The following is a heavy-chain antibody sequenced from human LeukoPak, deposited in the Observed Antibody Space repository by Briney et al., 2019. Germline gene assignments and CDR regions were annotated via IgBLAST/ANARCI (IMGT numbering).Heavy chain of an antibody. D-gene: IGHD3-3*01. CDR3: ARGIRFLEWLPTARGYYMDV. V-gene: IGHV4-34*01. CDR1: GGSFSGYY. J-gene: IGHJ6*03. Sequence: SETLSLTCAVYGGSFSGYYWSWIRQPPGKGLEWIGEINHSGSTNYNPSLKSRVTISVDTSKNQFSLKLSSATAADTAVYYCARGIRFLEWLPTARGYYMDVWGKGTTVTVSS. CDR2: INHSGST.